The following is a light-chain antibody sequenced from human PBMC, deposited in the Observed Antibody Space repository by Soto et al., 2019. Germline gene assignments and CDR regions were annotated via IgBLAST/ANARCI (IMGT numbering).Light chain of an antibody. V-gene: IGKV3-20*01. CDR2: GAS. J-gene: IGKJ3*01. CDR3: QQYGSSPVT. CDR1: QSVSSSY. Sequence: EIVLTQSQATLSLSPGERATLSCRASQSVSSSYLAWYQQKPGQAPRLLIYGASSRATGIPDRFSGSGSGTDFTLTISRLEPEDFAVYYCQQYGSSPVTFGPGTKVDIK.